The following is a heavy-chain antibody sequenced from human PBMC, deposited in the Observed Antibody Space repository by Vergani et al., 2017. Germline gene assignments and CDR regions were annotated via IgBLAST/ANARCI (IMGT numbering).Heavy chain of an antibody. CDR1: GGSISNYY. CDR3: ARDTITFGGIVN. Sequence: QVQLQESGPGLVKPSETLSLTCTVSGGSISNYYWSWIRQPPGKGLEWIGYIYYSGSTNYNPSLKSRVTISVDTSKNQFSLKLSSVTAADTAVYYCARDTITFGGIVNWGQGTLVTVSS. D-gene: IGHD3-16*01. CDR2: IYYSGST. J-gene: IGHJ4*02. V-gene: IGHV4-59*01.